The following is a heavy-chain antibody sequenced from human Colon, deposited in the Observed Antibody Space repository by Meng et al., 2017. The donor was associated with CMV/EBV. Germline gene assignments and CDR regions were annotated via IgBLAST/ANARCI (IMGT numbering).Heavy chain of an antibody. J-gene: IGHJ4*02. CDR1: GFSLTTRGMR. V-gene: IGHV2-70D*14. Sequence: SGPTLVKPPQTLTLTCTFSGFSLTTRGMRVSWIRQPPGKALEWLARIDWDDDKFYSTSLKTRLTISKDTSKNQVVLTMTNMDPVDTATYYCARIASGTFHFDYWGQGTLVTVSS. CDR2: IDWDDDK. CDR3: ARIASGTFHFDY. D-gene: IGHD1-26*01.